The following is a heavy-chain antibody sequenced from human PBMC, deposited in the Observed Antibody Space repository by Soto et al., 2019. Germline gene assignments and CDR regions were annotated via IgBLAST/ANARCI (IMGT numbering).Heavy chain of an antibody. CDR1: GFTVSSDY. J-gene: IGHJ6*02. Sequence: PGGSLRLSCAASGFTVSSDYMSWVRQAPGKGLEWVSVIYSGGSTYYADSVKGRFTISRDNSKNTLYLQMNSLRAEDTAVYYCARRSIAADDYYGMDVWGQGTTVTVSS. V-gene: IGHV3-53*01. CDR2: IYSGGST. CDR3: ARRSIAADDYYGMDV. D-gene: IGHD6-13*01.